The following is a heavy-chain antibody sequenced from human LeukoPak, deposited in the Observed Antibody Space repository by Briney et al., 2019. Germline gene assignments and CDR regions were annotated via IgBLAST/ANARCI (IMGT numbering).Heavy chain of an antibody. CDR3: ARGGIITSYAFEI. CDR1: GFTFSSYA. D-gene: IGHD1-26*01. CDR2: ISYDGSNK. V-gene: IGHV3-30-3*01. Sequence: GGSLRLSCAASGFTFSSYAMHWVRQAPGKGLEWVAVISYDGSNKYYADSVKGRFTISRDNSKNTLYLQMDSLRAEDTAVYYCARGGIITSYAFEIWGQGAMVTVSS. J-gene: IGHJ3*02.